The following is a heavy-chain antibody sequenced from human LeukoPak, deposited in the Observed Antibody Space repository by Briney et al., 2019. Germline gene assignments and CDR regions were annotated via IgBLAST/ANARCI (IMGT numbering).Heavy chain of an antibody. CDR1: GGSISTSSYY. Sequence: SETLSLTCTISGGSISTSSYYWGWIRQSPGKGLEWIGYFRYSGSTNYKPSLKSRVTISVDTSKNQFSLRLSSVTAADTAVYYCARGGYYDSSGYYNWYLDLWGRGTLVTVSS. D-gene: IGHD3-22*01. J-gene: IGHJ2*01. V-gene: IGHV4-61*05. CDR3: ARGGYYDSSGYYNWYLDL. CDR2: FRYSGST.